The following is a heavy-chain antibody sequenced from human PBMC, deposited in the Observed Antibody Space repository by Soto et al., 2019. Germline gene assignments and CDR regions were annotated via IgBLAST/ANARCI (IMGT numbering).Heavy chain of an antibody. CDR3: ARDRGLAAAANYYYYYGMDV. V-gene: IGHV4-59*01. D-gene: IGHD6-13*01. CDR2: IYYSGST. Sequence: SETLSLTCTVSGGSISSYYWSWIRRPPGRGLEWIGYIYYSGSTNYNPSLKSRVTISVDTSKNQFSLKLSSVTAADTAVYYCARDRGLAAAANYYYYYGMDVWGQGTTVTVSS. J-gene: IGHJ6*02. CDR1: GGSISSYY.